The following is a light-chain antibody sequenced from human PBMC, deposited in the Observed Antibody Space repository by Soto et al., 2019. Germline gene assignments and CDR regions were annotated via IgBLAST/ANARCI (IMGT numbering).Light chain of an antibody. CDR3: AAWDDSLNGVV. V-gene: IGLV1-44*01. Sequence: QSVLTQPPSASGTPGQRVTISCSGSSSNIGSNAINWYQPLPGTAPKLLMHSSNQRPSGVPDRFSGSKSGTSASLAISGLQSEDEADYYCAAWDDSLNGVVFGGWTKLTVL. CDR2: SSN. J-gene: IGLJ2*01. CDR1: SSNIGSNA.